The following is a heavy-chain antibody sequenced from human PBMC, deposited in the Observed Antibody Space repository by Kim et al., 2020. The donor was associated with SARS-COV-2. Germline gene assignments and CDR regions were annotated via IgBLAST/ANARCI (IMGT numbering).Heavy chain of an antibody. D-gene: IGHD2-2*01. CDR3: ACTRDGYKEEAFDI. J-gene: IGHJ3*02. V-gene: IGHV1-69*13. CDR1: GGTFSSYA. Sequence: SVKVSCKASGGTFSSYAISWVRQAPGQGLEWMGGIIPIFGTANYAQKFQGRVTITADESTSTAYMELSSLRSEDTAVYYCACTRDGYKEEAFDIWGQGTMVTVSS. CDR2: IIPIFGTA.